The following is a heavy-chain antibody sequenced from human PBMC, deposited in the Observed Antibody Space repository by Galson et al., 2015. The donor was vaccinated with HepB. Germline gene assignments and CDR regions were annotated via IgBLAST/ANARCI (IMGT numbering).Heavy chain of an antibody. CDR2: IWSDGDGI. CDR1: GFTFSGHS. J-gene: IGHJ3*01. V-gene: IGHV3-74*01. Sequence: SLRLSCAASGFTFSGHSMLWVRQAPGKGLVYVARIWSDGDGIGYADSVKGRFTISRDNDKDTLYLQMSSLRTEDTAVCYCVRDLNYAFDFWGQGTLVTVSS. CDR3: VRDLNYAFDF.